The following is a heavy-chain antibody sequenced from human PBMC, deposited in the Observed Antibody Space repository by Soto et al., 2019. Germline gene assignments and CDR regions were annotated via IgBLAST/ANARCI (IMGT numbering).Heavy chain of an antibody. D-gene: IGHD2-21*02. CDR1: GDSISSSNW. CDR3: AREEGDGNYYYYGVDV. V-gene: IGHV4-4*02. J-gene: IGHJ6*02. Sequence: QVQLQESGPGLVKPSGTLSLTCAVSGDSISSSNWWSWVRQSPEKGLEWIGHIFHSGSTNYNPSLKSRVTISVDKSQTQFSLKLNSVTAADTAVYYCAREEGDGNYYYYGVDVWGQGTTVTVSS. CDR2: IFHSGST.